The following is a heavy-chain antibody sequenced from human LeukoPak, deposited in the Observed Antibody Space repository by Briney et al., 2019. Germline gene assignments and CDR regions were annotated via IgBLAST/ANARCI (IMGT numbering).Heavy chain of an antibody. D-gene: IGHD4-23*01. CDR1: GFTFSSNW. CDR2: IKSDGSST. Sequence: PGGSLRLSCAASGFTFSSNWMHWVRQVPGKGLVWVARIKSDGSSTNYADSVKGRFTISRDSAKNTLYLQMNSLRAEDTAVYYCARDLDYGGYSNFDYWGQGTLVTVSS. J-gene: IGHJ4*02. V-gene: IGHV3-74*01. CDR3: ARDLDYGGYSNFDY.